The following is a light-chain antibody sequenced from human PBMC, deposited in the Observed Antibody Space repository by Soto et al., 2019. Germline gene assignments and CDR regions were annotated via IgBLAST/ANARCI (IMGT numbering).Light chain of an antibody. CDR3: QQYDSSLWT. CDR1: QTITSNY. V-gene: IGKV3-20*01. Sequence: EIVLTQSPGTLSLSPGERATLSCMTSQTITSNYLAWYQQKPGQAPRLLIYAASNRATGIPDRFSGSGSGTEFTLTIIGLEHEDFAVYYCQQYDSSLWTFGQGTKVDIK. CDR2: AAS. J-gene: IGKJ1*01.